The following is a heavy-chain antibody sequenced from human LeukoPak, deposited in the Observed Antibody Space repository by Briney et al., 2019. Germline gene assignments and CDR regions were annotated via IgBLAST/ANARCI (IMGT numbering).Heavy chain of an antibody. CDR1: GFTFGDYA. CDR2: IRSKAYGGTT. CDR3: TRDLSGWNLYYYYGMDV. Sequence: GSLRLSCTASGFTFGDYAMSWFRQAPGKGLEWVGFIRSKAYGGTTEYAASVKGRFTISRDDSKSIAYLQMNSLKTEDTAVYYCTRDLSGWNLYYYYGMDVWGQGTTVTVSS. V-gene: IGHV3-49*03. D-gene: IGHD6-19*01. J-gene: IGHJ6*02.